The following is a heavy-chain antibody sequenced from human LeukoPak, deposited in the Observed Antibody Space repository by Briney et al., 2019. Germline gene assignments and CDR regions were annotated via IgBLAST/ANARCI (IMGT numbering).Heavy chain of an antibody. CDR1: GFTFSSSA. CDR3: ARDLNLGTSDSY. J-gene: IGHJ4*02. D-gene: IGHD3/OR15-3a*01. CDR2: ISFDGTNK. V-gene: IGHV3-30*04. Sequence: GGSLRLSCAASGFTFSSSAMHWVRQAPGKGLEWVAMISFDGTNKHYADSVKGRFTISRDNSKDTLSLEMNNLRPEDTAVYYCARDLNLGTSDSYWGQGTLVTVSS.